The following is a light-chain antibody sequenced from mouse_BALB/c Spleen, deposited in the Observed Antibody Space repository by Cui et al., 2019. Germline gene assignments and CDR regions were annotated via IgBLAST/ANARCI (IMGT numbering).Light chain of an antibody. CDR2: KVS. V-gene: IGKV1-110*01. CDR3: SQSTHVPPLT. Sequence: DVVLTQTPVSLPVSLGAQASLSCRSSQSLVHSNANTYLHWYLQKPGQSPKLLIYKVSNRFSGVTDRFSGSGSGTDFTLKSSRVEAEDLGVYFCSQSTHVPPLTFGAGTKLELK. J-gene: IGKJ5*01. CDR1: QSLVHSNANTY.